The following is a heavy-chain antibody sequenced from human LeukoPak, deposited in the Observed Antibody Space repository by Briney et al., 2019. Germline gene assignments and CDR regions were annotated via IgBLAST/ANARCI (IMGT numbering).Heavy chain of an antibody. CDR3: ARERPPGDSSNWFLEGYFDI. CDR2: IIPIFGTA. J-gene: IGHJ4*02. Sequence: GASVKVSCKASGGTFSSYAITWVRQAPGQGLEWIGRIIPIFGTANYAQKFQGRVTITTDESTSTAYMELSTLRSDDTAVYYCARERPPGDSSNWFLEGYFDIWGQGTLVTVSS. CDR1: GGTFSSYA. V-gene: IGHV1-69*05. D-gene: IGHD6-13*01.